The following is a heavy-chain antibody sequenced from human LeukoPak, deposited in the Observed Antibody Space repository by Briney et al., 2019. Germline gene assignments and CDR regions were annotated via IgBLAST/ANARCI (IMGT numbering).Heavy chain of an antibody. J-gene: IGHJ6*02. CDR1: GFTFSSYE. V-gene: IGHV3-48*03. Sequence: GGSLRLSCAASGFTFSSYEMNWVRQAPGKGLEWVSYISSSGSTIYYADSVKGRFTISRDNAKNSLYLQVNSLRAEDTAVYYCARDQGSSSWGPGSYYYYYGMDVWGQGTTVTVSS. CDR2: ISSSGSTI. CDR3: ARDQGSSSWGPGSYYYYYGMDV. D-gene: IGHD6-13*01.